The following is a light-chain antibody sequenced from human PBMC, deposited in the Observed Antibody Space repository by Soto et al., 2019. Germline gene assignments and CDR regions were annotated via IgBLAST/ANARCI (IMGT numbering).Light chain of an antibody. J-gene: IGKJ1*01. CDR3: QQYNDCWT. V-gene: IGKV1-5*03. Sequence: DIQMTQSPSTLSASVGDRVNITCRASQSISSWLAWYQQKPGKAPKLLIYKASSLEGGVPSRFSGSGSGTEFTLTISSLQADDFATYYCQQYNDCWTFGQGTKVEIK. CDR1: QSISSW. CDR2: KAS.